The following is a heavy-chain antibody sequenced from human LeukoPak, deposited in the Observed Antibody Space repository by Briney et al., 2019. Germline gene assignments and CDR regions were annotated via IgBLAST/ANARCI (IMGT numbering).Heavy chain of an antibody. CDR2: ISSSSSYI. CDR3: AKDRSPYYDFWSGYYTPRGFDY. Sequence: GGSLRLSCAASGFTFSSYSMNWVRQAPGKGLEWVSSISSSSSYIYYADSVKGRFTISRDNAKNSLYLQMNSLRAEDTAVYYCAKDRSPYYDFWSGYYTPRGFDYWGQGTLVTVSS. J-gene: IGHJ4*02. CDR1: GFTFSSYS. D-gene: IGHD3-3*01. V-gene: IGHV3-21*04.